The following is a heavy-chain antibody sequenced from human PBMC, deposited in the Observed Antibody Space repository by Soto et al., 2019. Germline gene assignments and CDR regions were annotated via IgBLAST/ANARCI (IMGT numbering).Heavy chain of an antibody. J-gene: IGHJ4*02. D-gene: IGHD3-3*01. CDR3: ARDVGPITIFGEALSGYFDF. Sequence: PRGSLRLSCAVSGFSFGTYWMSWVRQAPGKGLEWLASIKQDGSERYYLDSVKGRFTISRDNAKDSLSLQMNSLRGEDTAFYYCARDVGPITIFGEALSGYFDFWGQGTLVTVSS. CDR2: IKQDGSER. V-gene: IGHV3-7*03. CDR1: GFSFGTYW.